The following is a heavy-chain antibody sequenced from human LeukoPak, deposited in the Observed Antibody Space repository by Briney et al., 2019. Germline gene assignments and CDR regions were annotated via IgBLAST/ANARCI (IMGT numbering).Heavy chain of an antibody. CDR1: GFTVSSNY. J-gene: IGHJ4*02. Sequence: GGSLGLSCAASGFTVSSNYMSWVRQAPGKGLEWVSAISGSGGSTYYADSVKGRFTISRDNSKNTLYLQMNSLRAEDTAVYYCAKLPSSGYPFDYWGQGTLVTVSS. CDR3: AKLPSSGYPFDY. D-gene: IGHD3-22*01. CDR2: ISGSGGST. V-gene: IGHV3-23*01.